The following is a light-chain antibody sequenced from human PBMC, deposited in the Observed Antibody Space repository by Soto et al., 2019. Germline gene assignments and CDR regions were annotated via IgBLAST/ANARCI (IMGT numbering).Light chain of an antibody. CDR3: AAWDDSLNGWV. V-gene: IGLV1-44*01. CDR1: SSNIGGNT. J-gene: IGLJ3*02. CDR2: SNT. Sequence: QSVLTQPPSASGTPGQRVTISCSGSSSNIGGNTVNWYQQLPGTAPKLLISSNTLRPSGVPDRFSGSKSGTSASLAISGLQSEDEADYYCAAWDDSLNGWVFGGGTKLTVL.